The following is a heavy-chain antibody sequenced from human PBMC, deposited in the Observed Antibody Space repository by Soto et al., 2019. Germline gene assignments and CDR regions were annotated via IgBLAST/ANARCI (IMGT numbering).Heavy chain of an antibody. J-gene: IGHJ4*02. D-gene: IGHD5-18*01. V-gene: IGHV3-23*01. Sequence: GGSLRLSCAGSGFTFSNCGMSWVRQAPGKGLECVSAISGSGATTYYADSVKGRFTIFRDNSKNTLFLQMNSLTADDTAVYYCVKVTPLLSDKGFDSWGQGALVTVSS. CDR1: GFTFSNCG. CDR2: ISGSGATT. CDR3: VKVTPLLSDKGFDS.